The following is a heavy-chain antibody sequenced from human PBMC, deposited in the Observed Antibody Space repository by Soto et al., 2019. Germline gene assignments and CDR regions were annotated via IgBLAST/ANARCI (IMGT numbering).Heavy chain of an antibody. D-gene: IGHD2-2*01. CDR2: MYYSGIT. CDR3: ASSTRSPGYYYGMDV. J-gene: IGHJ6*02. Sequence: WTWIRQPPGKGLEWIGYMYYSGITSYNPSLKSRVTISADTSKNQFSLKLSSVTAADTAVYYCASSTRSPGYYYGMDVWGQGTAVIVSS. V-gene: IGHV4-59*01.